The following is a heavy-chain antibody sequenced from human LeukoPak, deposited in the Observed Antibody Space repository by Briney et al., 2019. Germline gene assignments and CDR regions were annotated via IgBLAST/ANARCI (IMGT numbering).Heavy chain of an antibody. Sequence: GASVKVSCKASGYTFTGYYMHWVRQAPGQGLEWMGWINPNSGGTNYAQKFQGRVTMTGDTSISTAYMELSRLRSDDTAVYYCAREYYDILTGYHDYWGQGTLVTVSS. D-gene: IGHD3-9*01. J-gene: IGHJ4*02. CDR2: INPNSGGT. CDR1: GYTFTGYY. CDR3: AREYYDILTGYHDY. V-gene: IGHV1-2*02.